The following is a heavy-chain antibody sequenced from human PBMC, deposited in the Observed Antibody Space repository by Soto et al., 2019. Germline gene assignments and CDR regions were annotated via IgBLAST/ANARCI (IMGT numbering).Heavy chain of an antibody. CDR3: ARGVRFLEWSSPFDY. D-gene: IGHD3-3*01. J-gene: IGHJ4*02. V-gene: IGHV1-18*04. CDR1: GYTFSSYG. CDR2: ISGYNGNT. Sequence: ASVKVSCKASGYTFSSYGISWVRQAPGQGLEWMGWISGYNGNTNYAQKLQGRVTMTTDTSTSTAYMELRSLRSDDTAVYYCARGVRFLEWSSPFDYWGQGTLVTVSS.